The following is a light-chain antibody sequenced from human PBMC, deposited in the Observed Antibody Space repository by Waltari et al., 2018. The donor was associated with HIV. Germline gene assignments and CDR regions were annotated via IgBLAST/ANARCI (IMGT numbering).Light chain of an antibody. J-gene: IGLJ1*01. V-gene: IGLV1-47*01. CDR1: SSNIGRNY. CDR2: RNN. Sequence: QSVLTQPPSASGTPGQRVTISCSGSSSNIGRNYVYWYQQLPGTAPKLLIYRNNQLPSGVPDRFSGSKSGTSASLAISVLRSEDEADYYCAAWNDSLSGYVFGTGTKVTV. CDR3: AAWNDSLSGYV.